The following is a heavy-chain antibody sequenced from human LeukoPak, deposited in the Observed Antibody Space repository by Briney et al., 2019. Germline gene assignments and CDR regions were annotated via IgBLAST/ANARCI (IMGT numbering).Heavy chain of an antibody. D-gene: IGHD3-3*01. CDR3: ASGGDRFLEWFFDY. J-gene: IGHJ4*02. Sequence: SXKVSCKAXGGTFXXYAISWVRQAPGQGLEWMGGIIPIFGTANYAQKFQGRVTITADESTSTAYMELSSLRSEDTAVYYCASGGDRFLEWFFDYWGQGTLVTVSS. CDR2: IIPIFGTA. CDR1: GGTFXXYA. V-gene: IGHV1-69*13.